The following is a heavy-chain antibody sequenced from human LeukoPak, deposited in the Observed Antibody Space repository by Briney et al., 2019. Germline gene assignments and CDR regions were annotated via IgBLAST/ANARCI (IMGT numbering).Heavy chain of an antibody. CDR1: GFTFSSYA. D-gene: IGHD3-22*01. Sequence: GGSLRLSCAASGFTFSSYAMSWVRQAPGKGLEWVSAISGSGGSTYYADSVKGRFTISRDNSKNTLYLQMNSLRAEDTAVYYCAKEHYYDSSGYYHFDYWGQGTLVTVSP. V-gene: IGHV3-23*01. J-gene: IGHJ4*02. CDR3: AKEHYYDSSGYYHFDY. CDR2: ISGSGGST.